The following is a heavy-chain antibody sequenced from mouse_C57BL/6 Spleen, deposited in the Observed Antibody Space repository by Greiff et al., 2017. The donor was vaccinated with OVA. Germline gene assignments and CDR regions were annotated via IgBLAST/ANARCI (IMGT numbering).Heavy chain of an antibody. CDR3: TRWYYGSSHYFDY. Sequence: VHLVESGAELVRPGASVTLSCKASGYTFTDYEMHWVKQTPVHGLEWIGAIDPETGGTAYNQKFKGKAILTADKSSSTAYMELRSLTSEDSAVYYCTRWYYGSSHYFDYWGQGTTLTVSS. D-gene: IGHD1-1*01. CDR1: GYTFTDYE. V-gene: IGHV1-15*01. J-gene: IGHJ2*01. CDR2: IDPETGGT.